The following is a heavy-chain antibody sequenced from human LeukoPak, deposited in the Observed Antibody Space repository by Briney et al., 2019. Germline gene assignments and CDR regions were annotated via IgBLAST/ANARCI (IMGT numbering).Heavy chain of an antibody. D-gene: IGHD3-22*01. Sequence: GASVKVSCKASGYTFTNYGMNWVRQAPGQGLEWMGWINTNTGNPTYAQGFTGRFVFSLDSSVSTAYLQMSRLKAEDTAVYYCARLTYYYDSSGWTFDYWGQGTLVTVSS. CDR2: INTNTGNP. CDR3: ARLTYYYDSSGWTFDY. V-gene: IGHV7-4-1*02. J-gene: IGHJ4*02. CDR1: GYTFTNYG.